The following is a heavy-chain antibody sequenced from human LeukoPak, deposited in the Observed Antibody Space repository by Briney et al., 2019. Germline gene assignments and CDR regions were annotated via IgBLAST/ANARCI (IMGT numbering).Heavy chain of an antibody. V-gene: IGHV4-34*01. Sequence: SETLSLTCAVYGGSFSGYYWSWIRQPPGKGLEWIVEINHSGSTNYNPSLKSRVTISVGTSKNQFSLKLSSVTAADTAVYYCARVVCSSTSCYPSDGMDVWGQGTTVTVSS. CDR2: INHSGST. J-gene: IGHJ6*02. D-gene: IGHD2-2*01. CDR3: ARVVCSSTSCYPSDGMDV. CDR1: GGSFSGYY.